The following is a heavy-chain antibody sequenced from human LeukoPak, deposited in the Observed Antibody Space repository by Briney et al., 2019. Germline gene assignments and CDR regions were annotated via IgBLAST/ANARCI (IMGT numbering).Heavy chain of an antibody. J-gene: IGHJ6*03. CDR3: ARAELPAGYYYYMDV. CDR2: LSYSGST. V-gene: IGHV4-59*01. D-gene: IGHD1-26*01. Sequence: SETLSLTCTVSGGSISSYYWSWIRQPPGKGLEWIGYLSYSGSTNYNPSLKSRVTISVDTSKNQFSLKLSSVTAADAAVYYCARAELPAGYYYYMDVWGKGTTVTISS. CDR1: GGSISSYY.